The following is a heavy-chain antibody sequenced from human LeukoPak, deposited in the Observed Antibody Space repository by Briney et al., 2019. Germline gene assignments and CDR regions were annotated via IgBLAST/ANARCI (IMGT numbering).Heavy chain of an antibody. CDR2: FYYTGSN. D-gene: IGHD5-12*01. V-gene: IGHV4-59*08. J-gene: IGHJ4*02. CDR1: GGSISSYD. CDR3: ARHSRGYGSFDY. Sequence: SETLSLTCTLSGGSISSYDWSWIRQPPGKGLEWIGYFYYTGSNKYNPSLKSRVTISVDTSKNQISLDLSSVTAADTAVYYCARHSRGYGSFDYWGQGTLVTVSS.